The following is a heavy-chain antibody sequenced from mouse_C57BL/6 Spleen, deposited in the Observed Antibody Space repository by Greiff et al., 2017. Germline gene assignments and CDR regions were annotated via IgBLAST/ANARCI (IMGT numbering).Heavy chain of an antibody. CDR3: ARYGNNYGDSFDY. Sequence: QVQLQQPGAELVRPGSSVKLSCKASGYTFTSYWMHWVKQRPIQGLEWIGNIDPSDSDTHYNQKFKDKATLTVDKSSSTAYMQLSRLTSEDSAVYYCARYGNNYGDSFDYWGQGTTVTVSS. CDR1: GYTFTSYW. J-gene: IGHJ4*01. CDR2: IDPSDSDT. D-gene: IGHD1-1*01. V-gene: IGHV1-52*01.